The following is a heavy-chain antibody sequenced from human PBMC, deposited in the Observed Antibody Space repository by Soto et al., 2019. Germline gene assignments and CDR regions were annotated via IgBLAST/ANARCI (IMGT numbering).Heavy chain of an antibody. CDR1: GGTFSSYA. Sequence: GASVKVSCKASGGTFSSYAISWVRQAPGQGLEWMGGIIPIFGTANYAQKFQGRVTITADESTSTAYMELSSLRSEDTAVYYCPRTLDIVATIRGMNLVYWGQGTLVIVAS. J-gene: IGHJ4*02. D-gene: IGHD5-12*01. CDR3: PRTLDIVATIRGMNLVY. CDR2: IIPIFGTA. V-gene: IGHV1-69*13.